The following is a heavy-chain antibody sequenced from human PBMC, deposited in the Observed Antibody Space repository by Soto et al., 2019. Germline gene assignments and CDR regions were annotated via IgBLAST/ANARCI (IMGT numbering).Heavy chain of an antibody. CDR1: GGTFSTYA. J-gene: IGHJ6*02. D-gene: IGHD2-2*01. CDR2: IIPIFGKA. Sequence: QVQLVQSGAEVKKPGSSVKVSCKASGGTFSTYAISWVRQAPGQGVEWMGGIIPIFGKANYAQKFQGRVTITADESTTTAYMELSSLRSEDTAVYYCARARSNLYYYYAMDVWGRGTTVTVSS. CDR3: ARARSNLYYYYAMDV. V-gene: IGHV1-69*01.